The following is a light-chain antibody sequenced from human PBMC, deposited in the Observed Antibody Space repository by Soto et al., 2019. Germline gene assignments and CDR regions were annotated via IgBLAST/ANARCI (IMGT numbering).Light chain of an antibody. V-gene: IGKV3-11*01. CDR3: QQRSNWPLT. Sequence: IVLTQSPATLSLSPGERATLSCRASQRVSSYLAWYQQKPGLAPRLLIYDASNRATGIPARFSGSGSGTDFTLTISSLETEDFAGYYCQQRSNWPLTFGGGTKVEIK. CDR1: QRVSSY. CDR2: DAS. J-gene: IGKJ4*01.